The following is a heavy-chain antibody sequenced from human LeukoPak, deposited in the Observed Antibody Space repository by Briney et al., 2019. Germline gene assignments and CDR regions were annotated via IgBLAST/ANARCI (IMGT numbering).Heavy chain of an antibody. D-gene: IGHD3-3*01. J-gene: IGHJ4*02. CDR1: GGTFSSYA. Sequence: SVKVSCXASGGTFSSYAISWVRQARGQGLEWMGGIIPIFGTANYAQKFQGRVTITADESTSTAYMELSSLRSEDTAVYYCARAYDFWSGYYFIEFDYWGQGTLVTVSS. CDR3: ARAYDFWSGYYFIEFDY. CDR2: IIPIFGTA. V-gene: IGHV1-69*01.